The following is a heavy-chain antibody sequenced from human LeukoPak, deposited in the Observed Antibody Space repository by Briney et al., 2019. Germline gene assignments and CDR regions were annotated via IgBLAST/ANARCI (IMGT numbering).Heavy chain of an antibody. D-gene: IGHD3-3*01. V-gene: IGHV4-38-2*02. J-gene: IGHJ4*02. CDR1: GYSISSGYY. CDR3: ARDLHLSMAETYYDFWSGYYEKGFYFDY. CDR2: IYHSGST. Sequence: PSETLSLTCTVSGYSISSGYYWGWIRQPPGKGLEWIGSIYHSGSTYYNPSLKSRVTISVDTSKNQFSLKLSSVTAADTAVYYCARDLHLSMAETYYDFWSGYYEKGFYFDYWGQGTLVTVSS.